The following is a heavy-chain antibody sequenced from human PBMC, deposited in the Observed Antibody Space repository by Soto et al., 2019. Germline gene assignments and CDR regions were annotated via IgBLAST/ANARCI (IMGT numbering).Heavy chain of an antibody. J-gene: IGHJ2*01. CDR3: ATDTKDGYNYLFFDL. CDR2: IIPIYRAS. D-gene: IGHD2-21*02. V-gene: IGHV1-69*01. CDR1: GGSFGNLA. Sequence: QVQLVQSEAEVKKPGSSVKVSCKASGGSFGNLAISWVRQAPGQGLEWVAGIIPIYRASNYAEHFRGRIRLTVDESTATTYLQLSSLTSEDSAIYYCATDTKDGYNYLFFDLWGRGTQVTVSS.